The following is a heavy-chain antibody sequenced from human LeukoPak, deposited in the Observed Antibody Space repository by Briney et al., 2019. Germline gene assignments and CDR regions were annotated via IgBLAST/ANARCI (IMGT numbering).Heavy chain of an antibody. V-gene: IGHV3-23*01. Sequence: GGSLRLSCAASGFTFSSYAMGWVRQAPGKGLEWVSAISGSGGSTYYADSVKGRFTISRDNSKNTLYLQMNSLRAEDTAVYYRAKALSYYYGSGSYSNAWGQGTMVTVSS. CDR3: AKALSYYYGSGSYSNA. CDR1: GFTFSSYA. CDR2: ISGSGGST. J-gene: IGHJ3*01. D-gene: IGHD3-10*01.